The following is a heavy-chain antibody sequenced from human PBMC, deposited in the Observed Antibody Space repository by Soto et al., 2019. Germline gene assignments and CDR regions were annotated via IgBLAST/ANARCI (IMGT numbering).Heavy chain of an antibody. V-gene: IGHV3-23*01. J-gene: IGHJ4*02. CDR2: ISANGRNA. CDR1: GFTFSNYA. D-gene: IGHD3-22*01. Sequence: EVHLLESGGDVVQPGRSLRLSCAASGFTFSNYAMNWIRQAPGKGLEWLSSISANGRNAYYADSVKGRFTISRDRSKTTLYLELDSLRVEDMAIYFCAKDLSSLGWLALGAPFDSWGQGTLVTVSS. CDR3: AKDLSSLGWLALGAPFDS.